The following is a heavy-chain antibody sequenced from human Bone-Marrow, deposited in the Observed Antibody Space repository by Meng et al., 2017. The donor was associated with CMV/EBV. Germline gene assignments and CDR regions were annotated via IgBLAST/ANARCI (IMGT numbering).Heavy chain of an antibody. CDR2: IRSKAYGGTI. CDR3: TRDSEWQPATNPFYFDS. Sequence: GESLKISCTASGFTFGDYAMSWVRQAPGKGLEWVGFIRSKAYGGTIDFAASVKGRFTISRDDSKRIAYLQMNSLKTEDTAMYYCTRDSEWQPATNPFYFDSWGQGTLVTVSS. V-gene: IGHV3-49*04. J-gene: IGHJ4*02. CDR1: GFTFGDYA. D-gene: IGHD1-26*01.